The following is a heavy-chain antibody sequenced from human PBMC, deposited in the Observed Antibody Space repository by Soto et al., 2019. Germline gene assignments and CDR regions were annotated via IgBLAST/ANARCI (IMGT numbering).Heavy chain of an antibody. CDR2: ISGSGGST. V-gene: IGHV3-23*01. Sequence: EVQLLESGGGLVQPGGSLRLSCAASGFTFSSYAMSWVRQAPGKGLEWVSAISGSGGSTYYADSVKGRFTISRDNSKNTLYLQMNGLRAEDTAVYYCAKDIRDGGSYPGFYFDYWGQGTLVTVSS. CDR3: AKDIRDGGSYPGFYFDY. CDR1: GFTFSSYA. J-gene: IGHJ4*02. D-gene: IGHD1-26*01.